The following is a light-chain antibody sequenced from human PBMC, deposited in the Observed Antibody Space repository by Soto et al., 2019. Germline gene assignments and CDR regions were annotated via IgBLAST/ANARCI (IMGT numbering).Light chain of an antibody. V-gene: IGKV3-20*01. J-gene: IGKJ2*01. CDR3: HQYGSSPQA. CDR2: GAS. CDR1: QSVSSSY. Sequence: EIVLTQSPATLSLSPGERATLSCRASQSVSSSYLAWYQQKPGQAPRLLIYGASSRATGFPDRFSGSGSGTDFTLTISRLEPEDFAVYYCHQYGSSPQAFGQGTKLEIK.